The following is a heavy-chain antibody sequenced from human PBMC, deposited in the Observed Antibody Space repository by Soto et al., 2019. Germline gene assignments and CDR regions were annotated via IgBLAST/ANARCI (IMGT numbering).Heavy chain of an antibody. V-gene: IGHV4-34*01. CDR2: INHSGST. Sequence: QVQLQQWGAGLLKPSETLSLTCAVYGGSFSGNSWSWIRQPPGKELEWLGEINHSGSTNYHPSLMSRVTISIDTSKNQFSLNLSSVTAADTAVYYCARCHITNVFDIWGQGTMVTVSS. D-gene: IGHD3-10*01. CDR1: GGSFSGNS. J-gene: IGHJ3*02. CDR3: ARCHITNVFDI.